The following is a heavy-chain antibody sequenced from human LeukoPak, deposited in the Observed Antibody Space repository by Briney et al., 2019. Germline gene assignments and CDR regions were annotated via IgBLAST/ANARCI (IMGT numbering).Heavy chain of an antibody. D-gene: IGHD6-19*01. J-gene: IGHJ4*02. V-gene: IGHV3-23*01. CDR2: ISGNGGRT. CDR3: AKPIAVERN. CDR1: GFTFSILD. Sequence: GGSLRLSCAASGFTFSILDMSWVRQAPGKGLEWVSAISGNGGRTYYADSVKGRFTISRDNSKNTLYLQMNSLRAEDTAVYYCAKPIAVERNWGQGTLVTVSS.